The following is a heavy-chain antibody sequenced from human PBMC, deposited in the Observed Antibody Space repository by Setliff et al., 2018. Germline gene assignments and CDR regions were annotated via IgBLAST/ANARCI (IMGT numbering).Heavy chain of an antibody. CDR2: ISGGGRYI. CDR1: GFTFSSYS. CDR3: ARKISVTGTIDY. Sequence: PGGSLRLSCVASGFTFSSYSMNWVRQAPGKGLQWVSSISGGGRYIYEADSVRGRFTMTRDTSTSTAYMELSRLRSDDTAIYYCARKISVTGTIDYWGQGTLVTVSS. J-gene: IGHJ4*02. V-gene: IGHV3-21*04. D-gene: IGHD1-20*01.